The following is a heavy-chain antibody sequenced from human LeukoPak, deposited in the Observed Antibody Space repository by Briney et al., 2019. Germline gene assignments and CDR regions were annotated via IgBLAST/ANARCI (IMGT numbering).Heavy chain of an antibody. J-gene: IGHJ6*03. CDR3: ASLSGPMDV. CDR1: GFTFSSYS. V-gene: IGHV3-7*01. Sequence: GGSLRLSCAASGFTFSSYSMNWVRQAPGKGLEWVANIKQDGSEKYYVDSVKGRFTISRDNAKNSLYLQMNSLRAEDTAVYYCASLSGPMDVWGKGTTVTVSS. CDR2: IKQDGSEK.